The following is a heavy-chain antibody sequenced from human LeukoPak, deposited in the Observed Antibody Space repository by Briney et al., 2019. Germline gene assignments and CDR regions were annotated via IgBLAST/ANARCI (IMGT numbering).Heavy chain of an antibody. J-gene: IGHJ4*02. CDR2: IHYTGST. V-gene: IGHV4-39*01. CDR3: ARLGGYYDPPDY. D-gene: IGHD3-22*01. CDR1: GGSISGSTYY. Sequence: SETLSPTCTVSGGSISGSTYYWGWIRQPPGKGLEWIGTIHYTGSTYYTPSLRSRVTISVDTSKNQFSLNLNSVTAADTAVYYCARLGGYYDPPDYWGQGTLVTVSS.